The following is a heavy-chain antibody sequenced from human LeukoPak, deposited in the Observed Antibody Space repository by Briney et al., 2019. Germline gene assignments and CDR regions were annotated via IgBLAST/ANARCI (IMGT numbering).Heavy chain of an antibody. CDR1: AGSISSYY. J-gene: IGHJ6*03. CDR2: IYYSGST. D-gene: IGHD2-2*01. V-gene: IGHV4-59*01. CDR3: ARDSRYCSSTSCYHYYYMDV. Sequence: SETLSLTCTVSAGSISSYYWSWIRQPPGKGLEWIGYIYYSGSTNYNPSLKSRVTISVDTSKNQFSLKLSSVTAADTAVYYCARDSRYCSSTSCYHYYYMDVRGKGTTVTVSS.